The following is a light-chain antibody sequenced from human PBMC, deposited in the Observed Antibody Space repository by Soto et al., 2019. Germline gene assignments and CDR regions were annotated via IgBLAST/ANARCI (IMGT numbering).Light chain of an antibody. CDR2: DVN. CDR3: SSYAGSNGVV. CDR1: SSDVGGYNY. J-gene: IGLJ2*01. V-gene: IGLV2-8*01. Sequence: QSVLTQPPSASGSPGQSVTISCTGTSSDVGGYNYVSWYQQHPGKAPKLMIYDVNKRPPGVPDRFSGSKSGNTASLTVSGPQAEDEADYYCSSYAGSNGVVFGGGTKLTVL.